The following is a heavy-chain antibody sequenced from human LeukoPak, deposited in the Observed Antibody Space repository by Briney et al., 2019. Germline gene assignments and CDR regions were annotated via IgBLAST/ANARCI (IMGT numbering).Heavy chain of an antibody. J-gene: IGHJ4*02. V-gene: IGHV1-18*01. CDR3: ATYSSGKGDDY. CDR1: GYTFTSYS. CDR2: ISAYNGNT. Sequence: ASVKVSCKASGYTFTSYSISWVRQAPGQGLEWMGWISAYNGNTNYAQKLQGRVTMTTDTSTSTAYMELRSLRSDDTAVYYCATYSSGKGDDYWGQGTLVTVSS. D-gene: IGHD6-19*01.